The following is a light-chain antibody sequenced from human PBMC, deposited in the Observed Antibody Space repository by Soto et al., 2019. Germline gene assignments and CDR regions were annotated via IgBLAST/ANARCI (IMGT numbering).Light chain of an antibody. V-gene: IGLV1-40*01. J-gene: IGLJ1*01. CDR2: GNN. Sequence: QSVLTQPPSVSGAPGQRVTISCTGSSSNIGAGYDVHWYQQLPGTAPKLLIYGNNNRPSGVPDRFSGSKSGTSASLAITGLRAEDEAEYYCQSYDSSLSGSVFGTGTKVTVL. CDR1: SSNIGAGYD. CDR3: QSYDSSLSGSV.